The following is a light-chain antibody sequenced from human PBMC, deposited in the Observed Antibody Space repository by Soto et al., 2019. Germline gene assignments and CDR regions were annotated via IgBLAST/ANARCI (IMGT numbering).Light chain of an antibody. J-gene: IGKJ1*01. V-gene: IGKV1-12*01. CDR1: QGVTSW. CDR3: QQGNSFPRRT. CDR2: AAS. Sequence: DIQMTQAPSPVSASVGDGVTITCRASQGVTSWLAWYQLKPGKAPKFLIYAASSLQSGVPPRFSGSGSGTDFTLPISSLQPEEFASDYCQQGNSFPRRTFGQGTKVEIK.